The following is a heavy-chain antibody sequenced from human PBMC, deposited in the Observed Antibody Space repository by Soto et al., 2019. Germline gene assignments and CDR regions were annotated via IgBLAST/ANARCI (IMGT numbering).Heavy chain of an antibody. Sequence: VQLVESGGGLVQPGRSLRLSCAASGFTFDDYAMHWVRQPPGKGLEWVSSISWNSGNLGYADSVKGRFTISRDNAKNSLYLQMNSLRGEDTALYCAKGASTTVFAFNDYWGQGTLVTVSS. CDR2: ISWNSGNL. CDR1: GFTFDDYA. V-gene: IGHV3-9*01. CDR3: AKGASTTVFAFNDY. J-gene: IGHJ4*02. D-gene: IGHD4-17*01.